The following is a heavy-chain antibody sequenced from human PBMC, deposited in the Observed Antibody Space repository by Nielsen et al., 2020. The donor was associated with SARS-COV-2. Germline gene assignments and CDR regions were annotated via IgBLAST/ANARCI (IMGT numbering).Heavy chain of an antibody. Sequence: ASVKVSCKASGYTFTNYYMHWVRRAPGQGLEWVGIITPIGGTTTYARKFQGRVTMTRDTSTSTVYMVLSSLRSEDTAVYYCARGLAVGATPINPWGQGTLVTVSS. CDR2: ITPIGGTT. D-gene: IGHD2-15*01. CDR1: GYTFTNYY. V-gene: IGHV1-46*01. J-gene: IGHJ5*02. CDR3: ARGLAVGATPINP.